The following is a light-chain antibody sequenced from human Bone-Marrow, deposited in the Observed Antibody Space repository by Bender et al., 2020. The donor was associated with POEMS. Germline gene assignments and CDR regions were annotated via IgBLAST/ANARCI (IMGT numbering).Light chain of an antibody. CDR1: SSDVGTYSL. V-gene: IGLV2-23*02. CDR2: EVD. J-gene: IGLJ3*02. CDR3: SSYAETNAVL. Sequence: QSALTQPASVSGSPGQSISISCSGTSSDVGTYSLVSWYQQYPGKAPKLMIFEVDKRPSGVSNRFSGSKSGNTASLTISWLQAEDDADYYCSSYAETNAVLFGGGAKLTVL.